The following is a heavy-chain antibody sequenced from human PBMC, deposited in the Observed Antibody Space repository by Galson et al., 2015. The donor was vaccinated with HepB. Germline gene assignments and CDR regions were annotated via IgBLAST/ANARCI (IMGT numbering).Heavy chain of an antibody. CDR1: GFTFSSYS. CDR2: IWYNGSNK. CDR3: AREVTD. D-gene: IGHD2-21*02. V-gene: IGHV3-33*01. Sequence: SLRLSCAASGFTFSSYSMHWVRQAPGKGLEWVAVIWYNGSNKYYADSVRGRFTISRDNSKNTLYLQMNSLRAEDTAIYYCAREVTDWGQGTLVTVSS. J-gene: IGHJ4*02.